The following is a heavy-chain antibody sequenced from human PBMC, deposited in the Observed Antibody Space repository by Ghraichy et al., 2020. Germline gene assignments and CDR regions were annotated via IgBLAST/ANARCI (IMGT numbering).Heavy chain of an antibody. V-gene: IGHV3-30*04. Sequence: GGSLRLSCAGSGFAFSSHAIHWIRQGPGKGLEWVAVVSSDGKNTYYADSVKGRYTVSRDKSKNTLSLQMNSLRPEDTAVYYCARDYCTGGTCYYFDFWGQGTLVTVSS. CDR2: VSSDGKNT. CDR1: GFAFSSHA. J-gene: IGHJ4*02. CDR3: ARDYCTGGTCYYFDF. D-gene: IGHD2-8*02.